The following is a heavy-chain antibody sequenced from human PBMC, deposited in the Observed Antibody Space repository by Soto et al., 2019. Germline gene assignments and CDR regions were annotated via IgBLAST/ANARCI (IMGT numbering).Heavy chain of an antibody. CDR1: GGSISSGGYY. CDR3: GGGMGGGGAVAGLGWVDY. Sequence: QVQLQESGPGLVKPSQTLSLTCTVSGGSISSGGYYWSWIRQHPGKDLEWIGYISYSGSTYYNPCRGGTHSHPALKSRVTISLDTAKNRFPRKVGSVAAAGTAVYYWGGGMGGGGAVAGLGWVDYWGQGTLVTVSS. V-gene: IGHV4-31*03. D-gene: IGHD6-19*01. CDR2: ISYSGST. J-gene: IGHJ4*02.